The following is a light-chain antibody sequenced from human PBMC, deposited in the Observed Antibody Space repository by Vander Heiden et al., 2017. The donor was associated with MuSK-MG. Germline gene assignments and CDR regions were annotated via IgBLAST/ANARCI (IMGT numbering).Light chain of an antibody. Sequence: HVLPQPPSVSVSAGQTATITCRGGKWVRTFSDWYQQKPGQSPALVIYQEARRPSGIPERLSGSRTENTATLTISGSQTIDEADYYCQAWDTDADVVFGGGTRLTVL. CDR1: KWVRTF. V-gene: IGLV3-1*01. J-gene: IGLJ2*01. CDR2: QEA. CDR3: QAWDTDADVV.